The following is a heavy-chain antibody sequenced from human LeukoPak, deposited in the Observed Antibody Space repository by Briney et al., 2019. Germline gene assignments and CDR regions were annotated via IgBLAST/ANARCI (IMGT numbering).Heavy chain of an antibody. CDR1: GITFSRHG. J-gene: IGHJ4*02. Sequence: QPGRSLELSCVASGITFSRHGMDWVRQAPGKGLEWVAVIAADGGVKQYADSVKGRFTVSRDNSKSTLYLQMNSLSVEDTAIYYCAREATWGEWYFDHWDQGTPVTVSS. CDR2: IAADGGVK. V-gene: IGHV3-30*03. CDR3: AREATWGEWYFDH. D-gene: IGHD3-3*01.